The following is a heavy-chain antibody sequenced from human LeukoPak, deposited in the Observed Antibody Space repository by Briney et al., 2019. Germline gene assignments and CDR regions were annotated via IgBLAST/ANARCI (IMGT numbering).Heavy chain of an antibody. Sequence: ASVKVSCKASGYTFTSYGISWVRQAPGQGLEWMGWISAYNGNTNYAQKLQGRVTMTTDTSTSTAYMELRSLRSDDTAVYYCARALGRRDRTNWNYDYWGQGTLVTVSS. J-gene: IGHJ4*02. CDR1: GYTFTSYG. D-gene: IGHD1-7*01. CDR3: ARALGRRDRTNWNYDY. V-gene: IGHV1-18*01. CDR2: ISAYNGNT.